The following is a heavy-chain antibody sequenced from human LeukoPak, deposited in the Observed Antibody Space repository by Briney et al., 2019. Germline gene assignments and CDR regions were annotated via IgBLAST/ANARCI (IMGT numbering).Heavy chain of an antibody. CDR2: IYYSGST. V-gene: IGHV4-39*07. J-gene: IGHJ4*02. D-gene: IGHD4/OR15-4a*01. CDR1: GGSISSSSYY. Sequence: PSETLSLTCTVSGGSISSSSYYWGWIRRPPGKGLEGFGSIYYSGSTYHNPSLKSRVPISVDTSKNQFSLKLSSVTAADTAVYYCARKDYGGGSDYWGQGTLVTVSS. CDR3: ARKDYGGGSDY.